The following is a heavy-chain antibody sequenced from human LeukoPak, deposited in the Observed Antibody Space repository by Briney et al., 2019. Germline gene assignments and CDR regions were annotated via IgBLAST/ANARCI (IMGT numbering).Heavy chain of an antibody. J-gene: IGHJ4*02. D-gene: IGHD3-22*01. CDR2: IYYSGST. CDR1: GGSISSYY. Sequence: SETLSLTCTVSGGSISSYYWSWIRQHPGKGLEWIGYIYYSGSTYYNPSFKSRVTISVDTSKNQFSLKLSSVTAADTAVYYCARCVHYDSSGYALYYFDYWGQGTLVTVSS. CDR3: ARCVHYDSSGYALYYFDY. V-gene: IGHV4-59*06.